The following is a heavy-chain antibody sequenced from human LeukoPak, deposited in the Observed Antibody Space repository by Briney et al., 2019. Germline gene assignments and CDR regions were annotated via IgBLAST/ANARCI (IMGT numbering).Heavy chain of an antibody. CDR1: GYSISSGYY. CDR2: IYHSGST. J-gene: IGHJ2*01. D-gene: IGHD5-18*01. V-gene: IGHV4-38-2*02. CDR3: ARDGGYSYGFPPFDL. Sequence: SETLSLTCTVSGYSISSGYYWGWIRQPPGKGLEWIGSIYHSGSTYYNPSLKSRVTISVDTSKNQFSLKLSSVTAADTAVYYCARDGGYSYGFPPFDLWGRGTLVTVSS.